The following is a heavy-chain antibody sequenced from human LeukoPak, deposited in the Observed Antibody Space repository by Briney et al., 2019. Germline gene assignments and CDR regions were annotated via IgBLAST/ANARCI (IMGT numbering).Heavy chain of an antibody. V-gene: IGHV4-34*01. CDR1: GYSISTGYY. CDR3: ARGKPYYYGSGSLYYYYYMDV. CDR2: INHSGST. Sequence: SETLSLTCTVSGYSISTGYYWSWIRQPPGKGLEWIGEINHSGSTNYNPSLKSRVTISVDTSKNQFSLKLSSVTAADTAVYYCARGKPYYYGSGSLYYYYYMDVWGKGTTVTVSS. J-gene: IGHJ6*03. D-gene: IGHD3-10*01.